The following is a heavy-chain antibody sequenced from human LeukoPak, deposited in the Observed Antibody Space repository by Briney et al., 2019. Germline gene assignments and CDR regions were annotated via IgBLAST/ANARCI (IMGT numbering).Heavy chain of an antibody. CDR3: ARDQVAVAGYYGLDV. CDR1: GFTFSAYS. Sequence: PGGSLRLSCAASGFTFSAYSMNWVRQAPGKGLEWLSFISTSSSMYYADSVKGRFTISRDNAKNSLYLQMNSLRDEDTAVYYCARDQVAVAGYYGLDVWGRGTTVTVSS. J-gene: IGHJ6*02. CDR2: ISTSSSM. V-gene: IGHV3-48*02. D-gene: IGHD6-19*01.